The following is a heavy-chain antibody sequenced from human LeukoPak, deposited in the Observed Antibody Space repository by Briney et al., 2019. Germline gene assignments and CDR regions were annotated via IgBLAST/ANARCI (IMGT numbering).Heavy chain of an antibody. Sequence: PGGSLRLSCAASGFSFSSYSMNWVRQAPGKGLEWVSSNSSSSSYIYYADSVKGRFTISRDNAKNSLYLQMNSLRAEDTAVYYCARAYSSGWYYWGQGTLVTVSS. D-gene: IGHD6-19*01. J-gene: IGHJ4*02. V-gene: IGHV3-21*01. CDR3: ARAYSSGWYY. CDR1: GFSFSSYS. CDR2: NSSSSSYI.